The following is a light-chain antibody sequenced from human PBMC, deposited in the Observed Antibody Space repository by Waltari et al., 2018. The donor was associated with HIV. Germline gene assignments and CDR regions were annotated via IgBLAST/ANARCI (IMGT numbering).Light chain of an antibody. V-gene: IGLV6-57*04. J-gene: IGLJ2*01. CDR2: EDN. Sequence: NFMLTQPPSVSESPGKTVTISCTRSSGTIASNHVQWYQPRPGRAPTTVIYEDNQRPSGVPDRFSGSIDSSSNSASLTISGLKTEDEADYYCQSYDSSTVVFGGGTKLTVL. CDR1: SGTIASNH. CDR3: QSYDSSTVV.